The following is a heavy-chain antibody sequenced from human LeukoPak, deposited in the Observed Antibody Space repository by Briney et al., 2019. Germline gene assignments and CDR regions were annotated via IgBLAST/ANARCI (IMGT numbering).Heavy chain of an antibody. Sequence: GGSLRLSCAASGFTFSNAWMSWVRQAPGKGLEWVGRIKSKTDGGTTDYAAPVKGRFTTSRDDSKNTLYLQMNSLKTEDTAVYYCTTAGNYYDSSGYYERVSNDAFDIWGQGTMVTVSS. CDR1: GFTFSNAW. D-gene: IGHD3-22*01. J-gene: IGHJ3*02. V-gene: IGHV3-15*01. CDR2: IKSKTDGGTT. CDR3: TTAGNYYDSSGYYERVSNDAFDI.